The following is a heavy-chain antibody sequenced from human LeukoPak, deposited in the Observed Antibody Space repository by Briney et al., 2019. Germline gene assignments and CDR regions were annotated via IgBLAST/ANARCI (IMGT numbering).Heavy chain of an antibody. D-gene: IGHD2-2*01. CDR1: GFTFSSYG. J-gene: IGHJ5*02. CDR2: ISYDGSNK. Sequence: GRSLRLSCAASGFTFSSYGMQGVRQAPGQGVEGVAVISYDGSNKYYADSVKGRFTISRDNSKNTLYLQMNSLRAEDTAVYYCATLGYCSSTSCRSPWGQGTLVTVSS. CDR3: ATLGYCSSTSCRSP. V-gene: IGHV3-30*03.